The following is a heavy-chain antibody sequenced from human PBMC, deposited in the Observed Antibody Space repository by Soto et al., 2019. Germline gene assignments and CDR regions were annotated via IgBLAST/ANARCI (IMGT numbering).Heavy chain of an antibody. Sequence: QVQLVQSGAEVKKPGSSVKVSCKASGGTFSSYTISWVRQAPGQGLEWMGRIIPILGIANYAQKFQGRVTITADKSXXTXYXXRSSLRSEDTAVYYCARDQSIVGATRDYYYYGMDVWGQGTTVTVSS. J-gene: IGHJ6*02. CDR2: IIPILGIA. CDR1: GGTFSSYT. CDR3: ARDQSIVGATRDYYYYGMDV. D-gene: IGHD1-26*01. V-gene: IGHV1-69*08.